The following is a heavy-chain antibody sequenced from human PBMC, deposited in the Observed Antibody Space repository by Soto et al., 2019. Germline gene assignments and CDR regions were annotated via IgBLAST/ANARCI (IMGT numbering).Heavy chain of an antibody. V-gene: IGHV1-3*01. CDR3: ARTSVGLRYFDWLFDAFDI. D-gene: IGHD3-9*01. CDR1: GYTFTSYA. Sequence: ASVKVSCKASGYTFTSYAMHWVRQAPGQRLEWMGWINAGNGNTKYSQKFQGRVTITRDTSASTAYMELSSLRSEDTAVYYCARTSVGLRYFDWLFDAFDIWGQGTMVTVSS. J-gene: IGHJ3*02. CDR2: INAGNGNT.